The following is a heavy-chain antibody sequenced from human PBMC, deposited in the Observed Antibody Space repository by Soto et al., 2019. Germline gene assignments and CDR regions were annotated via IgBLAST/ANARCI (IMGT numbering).Heavy chain of an antibody. V-gene: IGHV4-39*01. J-gene: IGHJ4*02. D-gene: IGHD3-10*01. CDR1: GGSISSSIYY. Sequence: PSETLSLTCTVSGGSISSSIYYWGWIRHPPGKGLEWIGSIYYSGSTYYNPSLKSRVTISVDTSKNQFSLKLSSVTAADTAVYYCARGDVDGSGSYIAYWGQGTLVTVSS. CDR2: IYYSGST. CDR3: ARGDVDGSGSYIAY.